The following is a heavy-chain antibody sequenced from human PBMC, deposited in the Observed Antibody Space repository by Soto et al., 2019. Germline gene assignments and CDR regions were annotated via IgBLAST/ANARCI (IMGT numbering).Heavy chain of an antibody. V-gene: IGHV5-10-1*01. CDR2: ISPSDSNI. J-gene: IGHJ6*02. Sequence: GESLKISCKGSGYSFMSYWISWVRQMPRKGLEWMGRISPSDSNINYSPSFQGHVTISADMSISTAYLQWSSLKASDTAMYYCARLGLSATYSYAMDVWGQGTTVTVSS. CDR3: ARLGLSATYSYAMDV. CDR1: GYSFMSYW. D-gene: IGHD2-15*01.